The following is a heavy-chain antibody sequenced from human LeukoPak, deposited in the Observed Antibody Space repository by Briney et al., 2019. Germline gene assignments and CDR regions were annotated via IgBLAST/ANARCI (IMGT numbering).Heavy chain of an antibody. CDR2: ISAYNGNT. Sequence: ASVKVSCKASGYTFTRYGISWVRRAPGQGLEWMGWISAYNGNTNYAQKLQGRVTMTTDTSTSTAYMELRSLRSDDTAVYYCARDRPFGSSWYKIGDYWGQGTLVTVSS. D-gene: IGHD6-13*01. CDR3: ARDRPFGSSWYKIGDY. CDR1: GYTFTRYG. J-gene: IGHJ4*02. V-gene: IGHV1-18*01.